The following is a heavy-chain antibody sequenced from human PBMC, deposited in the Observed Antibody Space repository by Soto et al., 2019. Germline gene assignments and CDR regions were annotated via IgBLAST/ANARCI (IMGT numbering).Heavy chain of an antibody. Sequence: QVQLQESGPGLVKPSETLSLTCTVSGGSISSYYWSWIRQPAGKGLEWIGRIYTSGSTNYNPSLKSRVTMSVDTSKNQFSLKLSSVTAADTAVYYCAIDPLVGATTEAFDIWGQGTMVTVSS. D-gene: IGHD1-26*01. CDR2: IYTSGST. CDR3: AIDPLVGATTEAFDI. J-gene: IGHJ3*02. CDR1: GGSISSYY. V-gene: IGHV4-4*07.